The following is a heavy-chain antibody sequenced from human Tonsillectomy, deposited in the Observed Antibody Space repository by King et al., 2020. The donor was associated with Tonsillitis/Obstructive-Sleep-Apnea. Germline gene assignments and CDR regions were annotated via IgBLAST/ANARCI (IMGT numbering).Heavy chain of an antibody. CDR3: ARQVSDYDILTGYYLGAFDI. V-gene: IGHV4-39*01. CDR2: IYYSGST. Sequence: PLQESGPGLVKPSETLSLTCTVSGGSISSSRYYWGWIRQPPGKGLEWIGSIYYSGSTYYNPSLKSRVTTSVDTSKNQFSLKLSSVTAADTPVYYCARQVSDYDILTGYYLGAFDIRGQGTMVTVSS. D-gene: IGHD3-9*01. J-gene: IGHJ3*02. CDR1: GGSISSSRYY.